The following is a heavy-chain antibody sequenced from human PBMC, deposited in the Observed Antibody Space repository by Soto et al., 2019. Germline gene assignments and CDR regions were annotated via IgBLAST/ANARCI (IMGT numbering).Heavy chain of an antibody. CDR2: NSSSSSTI. V-gene: IGHV3-48*02. D-gene: IGHD3-3*01. J-gene: IGHJ4*02. CDR1: GFTFSSYS. Sequence: GGSLRLSCAASGFTFSSYSMNWVRQAPGKGLEWVSYNSSSSSTIYYADSVKGRFTISRDNAKNSLYLQMTSLRDEDTSVYYCASDPAKTHDFCSGYYPDDYWGQGSLVTVSS. CDR3: ASDPAKTHDFCSGYYPDDY.